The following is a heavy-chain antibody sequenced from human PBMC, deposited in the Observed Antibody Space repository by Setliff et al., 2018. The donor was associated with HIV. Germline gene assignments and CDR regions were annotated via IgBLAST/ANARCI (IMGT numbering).Heavy chain of an antibody. Sequence: ASVKVSCKASGYTFNIYAINWVRQAPGQGLEWMGWINTKTAYPMYARDFTGHFVFSLDTSLTTAFLQISSLKAGDTAMYYCAKVGDNADGLDYWGQGTMVTVSS. J-gene: IGHJ4*02. CDR1: GYTFNIYA. CDR2: INTKTAYP. V-gene: IGHV7-4-1*02. D-gene: IGHD3-16*01. CDR3: AKVGDNADGLDY.